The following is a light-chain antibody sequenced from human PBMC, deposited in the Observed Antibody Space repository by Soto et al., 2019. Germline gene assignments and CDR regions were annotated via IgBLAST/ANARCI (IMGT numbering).Light chain of an antibody. CDR1: QTISSW. CDR3: QHYNSYSEA. Sequence: PIAQSPSPVSGSVGYHVTITGRASQTISSWLAWYQQKPGKAPKLLIYKASTLKSGVPSRFSGSGSGTEFTLTISSLQPDDFATYYCQHYNSYSEAFGQGTKVDIK. J-gene: IGKJ1*01. CDR2: KAS. V-gene: IGKV1-5*03.